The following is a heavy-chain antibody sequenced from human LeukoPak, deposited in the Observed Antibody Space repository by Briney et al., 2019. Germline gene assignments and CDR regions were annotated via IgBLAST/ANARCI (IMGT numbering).Heavy chain of an antibody. CDR3: AKFSTSADAFDI. J-gene: IGHJ3*02. Sequence: GGSLRLSCAASGFTFSSCDMHWVRQTPGKGLEWVAVISYDGSNKYYADSVKGRFTISRDNSKNTLYLQMNSLRAEDTAVFYCAKFSTSADAFDIWGQGTMVTVSS. V-gene: IGHV3-30*18. D-gene: IGHD2-2*01. CDR1: GFTFSSCD. CDR2: ISYDGSNK.